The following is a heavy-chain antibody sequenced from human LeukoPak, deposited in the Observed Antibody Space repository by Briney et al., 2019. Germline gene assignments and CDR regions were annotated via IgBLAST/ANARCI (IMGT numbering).Heavy chain of an antibody. CDR2: IYPGDSDT. CDR3: ARHGPRPGTADALDI. Sequence: GEPLQISSKASGYSFPDYWTGWVRQMPGKGLEWMGIIYPGDSDTRESPSFQGQVTVSADTSINTAYLQWKSLRASDTAMYFCARHGPRPGTADALDIWGQGTMVTVSS. V-gene: IGHV5-51*01. CDR1: GYSFPDYW. D-gene: IGHD2-2*01. J-gene: IGHJ3*02.